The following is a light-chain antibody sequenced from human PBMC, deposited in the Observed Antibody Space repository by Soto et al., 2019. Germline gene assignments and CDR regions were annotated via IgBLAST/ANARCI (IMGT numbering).Light chain of an antibody. CDR3: SSYTTSRSWV. CDR1: TSDVGAYNY. Sequence: QSALTQPASVSGTPGQSITISCTGTTSDVGAYNYVSWFQRYPGKAPKLIIYEVSNRPSGVSNRFSGSKSGNAASLTISGLQAEDEADYYCSSYTTSRSWVFGGGTKLTVL. CDR2: EVS. V-gene: IGLV2-14*01. J-gene: IGLJ3*02.